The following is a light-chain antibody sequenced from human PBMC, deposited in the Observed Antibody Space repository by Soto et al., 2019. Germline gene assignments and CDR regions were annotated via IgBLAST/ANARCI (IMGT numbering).Light chain of an antibody. J-gene: IGKJ4*01. V-gene: IGKV3-20*01. CDR2: GTS. CDR3: QQYGVSPAT. CDR1: QSVSSNY. Sequence: EIVLTQSPGILSLSPGDGATLSCRASQSVSSNYLAWYQQNPGQAPRLLIYGTSTRASGIPDRFSGSGSGTDFTLTITRLEPEDFAVYFCQQYGVSPATCGGGTKVDIK.